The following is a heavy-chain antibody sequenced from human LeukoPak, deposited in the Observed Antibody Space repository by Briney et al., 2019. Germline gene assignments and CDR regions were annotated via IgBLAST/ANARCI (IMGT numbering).Heavy chain of an antibody. CDR1: GFTFSSYW. J-gene: IGHJ4*02. D-gene: IGHD1-26*01. Sequence: GGSLRLSCAASGFTFSSYWMHWVRQAPGKGLVWVSRINSDGSSTNYGDSVKGRFTISRDNAKSTLYLQMSSLRAEDTAVYYCATGTMYSGTFLLDYWGQGTLVTVSS. CDR3: ATGTMYSGTFLLDY. CDR2: INSDGSST. V-gene: IGHV3-74*01.